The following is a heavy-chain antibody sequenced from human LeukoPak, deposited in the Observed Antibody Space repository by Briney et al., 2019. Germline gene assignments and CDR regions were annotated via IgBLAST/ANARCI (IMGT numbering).Heavy chain of an antibody. D-gene: IGHD1-26*01. CDR3: AKDVGATLSYFDY. Sequence: GRSLRLSCAASGFTFDDYAMHWVRRAPGKGLEWVSGISWNSGSIGYADSVKGRFTISRDNAKNSLYLQMNSLRAEDTALYYCAKDVGATLSYFDYWGQGTLVTVSS. J-gene: IGHJ4*02. V-gene: IGHV3-9*01. CDR2: ISWNSGSI. CDR1: GFTFDDYA.